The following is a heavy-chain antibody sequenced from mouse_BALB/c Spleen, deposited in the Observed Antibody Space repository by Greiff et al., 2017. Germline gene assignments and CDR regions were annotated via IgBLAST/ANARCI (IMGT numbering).Heavy chain of an antibody. CDR1: GFTFSSYT. CDR3: ARHPTTY. V-gene: IGHV5-12-2*01. Sequence: EVKVVESGGGLVQPGGSLKLSCAASGFTFSSYTMSWVRQTPEKRLEWVAYISNGGGSTYYPDTVKGRFTISRDNAKNTLYLQMSSLKSEDTAMYYCARHPTTYWGQGTLVTVSA. CDR2: ISNGGGST. J-gene: IGHJ3*01.